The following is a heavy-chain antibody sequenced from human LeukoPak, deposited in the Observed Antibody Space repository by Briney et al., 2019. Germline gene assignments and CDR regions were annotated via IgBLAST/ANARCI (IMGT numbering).Heavy chain of an antibody. V-gene: IGHV3-23*01. CDR3: AKYDSIYYYYYMDV. Sequence: PGGSLRLSCAASGFTFSSYAMSWVRQAPGKGLEWVSAISGSGGSTYYADSVKGRFTISRDDSKNTLYLQVNSLRAEDTAVYYCAKYDSIYYYYYMDVWGKGTTVTVSS. D-gene: IGHD3-3*01. CDR2: ISGSGGST. J-gene: IGHJ6*03. CDR1: GFTFSSYA.